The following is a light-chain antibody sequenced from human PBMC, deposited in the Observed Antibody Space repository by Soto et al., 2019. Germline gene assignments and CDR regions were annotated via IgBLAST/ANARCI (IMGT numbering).Light chain of an antibody. CDR2: DAS. J-gene: IGKJ4*01. CDR1: QSVRSY. V-gene: IGKV3-11*01. Sequence: EIVLTQSPATLSLSPGERATLSCRASQSVRSYLAWYQQRSGQAPRLLMFDASHRATGIPARISGSGSVTDFPLTISSLEPEDFAVYYCQQRRTWPPTFGGGTKVEIK. CDR3: QQRRTWPPT.